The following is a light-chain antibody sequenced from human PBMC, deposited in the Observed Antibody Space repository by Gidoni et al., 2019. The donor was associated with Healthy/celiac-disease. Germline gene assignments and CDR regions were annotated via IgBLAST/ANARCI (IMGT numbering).Light chain of an antibody. V-gene: IGKV1-39*01. J-gene: IGKJ2*01. CDR3: QQSYSTPGYT. Sequence: DIQITQSPSSLSASVGDRVTITCRASQSISSYLNWYQQKPGKAPKLLIYASSSLQSGVPSRFSGSGSGTDFTLTISILQPEDFATYYCQQSYSTPGYTFGQGTKLEIK. CDR1: QSISSY. CDR2: ASS.